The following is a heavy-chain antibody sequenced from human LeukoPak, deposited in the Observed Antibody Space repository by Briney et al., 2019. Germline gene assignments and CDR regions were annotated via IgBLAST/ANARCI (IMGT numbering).Heavy chain of an antibody. CDR3: ARDLDGDGVYYFDY. CDR1: GGSISSGGYY. D-gene: IGHD3-10*01. V-gene: IGHV4-31*03. CDR2: IYYSGST. J-gene: IGHJ4*02. Sequence: PSETLSLTCTVSGGSISSGGYYWSWIRQHPGKGLEWIGYIYYSGSTYYNPSLKSRVTISVDTSKNQFSLKLSSVTAADTAVYYCARDLDGDGVYYFDYWGQGSLVTVSS.